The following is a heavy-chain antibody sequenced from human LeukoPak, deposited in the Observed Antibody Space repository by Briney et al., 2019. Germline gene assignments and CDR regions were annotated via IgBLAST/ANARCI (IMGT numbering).Heavy chain of an antibody. J-gene: IGHJ4*02. Sequence: GGSLRLSCAASGFTFDDYAMHWVRQAPGKCLEWVSLISWDGGGTYYADSVKGRFTISRVNSKNSLYLQMNSLRGEDTALYYGAKGSGVVVITMGFDYWGQGTLVTVSS. CDR2: ISWDGGGT. CDR3: AKGSGVVVITMGFDY. CDR1: GFTFDDYA. D-gene: IGHD3-22*01. V-gene: IGHV3-43D*03.